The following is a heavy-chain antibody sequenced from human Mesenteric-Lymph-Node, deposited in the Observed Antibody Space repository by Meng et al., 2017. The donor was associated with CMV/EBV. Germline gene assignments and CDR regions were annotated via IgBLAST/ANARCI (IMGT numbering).Heavy chain of an antibody. CDR1: GFKFSNYW. CDR2: IKQDGSEK. Sequence: GESLKISCEASGFKFSNYWMSWVRQAPGKGLEWVANIKQDGSEKYYVDSVKGRITISRDNSKNTLYLQMNSLRAEDTAVYFCGLEVRGWIDPWGQGTLVTVSS. V-gene: IGHV3-7*01. CDR3: GLEVRGWIDP. D-gene: IGHD4-11*01. J-gene: IGHJ5*02.